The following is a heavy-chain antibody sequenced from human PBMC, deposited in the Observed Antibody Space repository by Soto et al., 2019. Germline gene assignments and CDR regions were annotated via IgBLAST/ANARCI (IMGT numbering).Heavy chain of an antibody. CDR1: GGSFSGYY. J-gene: IGHJ4*02. V-gene: IGHV4-34*01. CDR2: INHSGST. CDR3: ARGRAGASADYY. D-gene: IGHD6-13*01. Sequence: QVQLQQWGAGLLTPSETLSLTCAVYGGSFSGYYWSWIRQPPGQGLEWIWEINHSGSTNYNPSLKSRVTISVDTSKHQSALKLSSVTAAATAVYYCARGRAGASADYYWGQGTLVTVSS.